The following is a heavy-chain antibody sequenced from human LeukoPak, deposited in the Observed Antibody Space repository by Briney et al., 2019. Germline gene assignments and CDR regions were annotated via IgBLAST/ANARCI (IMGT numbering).Heavy chain of an antibody. CDR3: ARVRGGSGRSYAADAFDI. V-gene: IGHV3-74*01. Sequence: GGSLRLSCAASGFTFSHYWMHWVRQAPGKGLVWVSRIYNDGSSTSYADSVKGRFTISRDNAKSTLYLQMNSPRAEDTAVYYCARVRGGSGRSYAADAFDIWGQGTMVTVSS. J-gene: IGHJ3*02. CDR1: GFTFSHYW. D-gene: IGHD1-26*01. CDR2: IYNDGSST.